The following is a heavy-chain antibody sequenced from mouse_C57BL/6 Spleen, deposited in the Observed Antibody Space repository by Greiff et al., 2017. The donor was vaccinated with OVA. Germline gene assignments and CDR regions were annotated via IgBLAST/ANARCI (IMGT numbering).Heavy chain of an antibody. V-gene: IGHV1-55*01. CDR1: GYTFTSYW. CDR2: IYPGSGST. J-gene: IGHJ1*03. D-gene: IGHD1-1*01. Sequence: QVQLQQPGAELVKPGASVKMSCKASGYTFTSYWITWVKQRPGQGLEWIGDIYPGSGSTNYNEKFKSKATLTVDTSSSTAYMQLSSLTSEASAVDYGAKEGGGATTVVARGYFDVWGTGTTVTVSS. CDR3: AKEGGGATTVVARGYFDV.